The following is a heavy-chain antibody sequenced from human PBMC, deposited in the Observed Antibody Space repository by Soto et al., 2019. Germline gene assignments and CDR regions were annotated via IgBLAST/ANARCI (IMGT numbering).Heavy chain of an antibody. CDR3: ARDQEPSTLYYDYYYLDV. CDR2: INPSGGST. CDR1: GYTIASYY. J-gene: IGHJ6*03. Sequence: GASVKVSCKAPGYTIASYYIHSVRQATGQGLEWMGIINPSGGSTSYAQKFQGRVTMTRDRSTSTVYMEVSGLRSEDTAVYYCARDQEPSTLYYDYYYLDVWGKRTTVTVSS. V-gene: IGHV1-46*03.